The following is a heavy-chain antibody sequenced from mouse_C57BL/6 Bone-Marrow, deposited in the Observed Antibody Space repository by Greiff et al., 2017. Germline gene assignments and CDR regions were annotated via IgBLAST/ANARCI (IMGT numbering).Heavy chain of an antibody. CDR3: ARGGLGRYYFDY. J-gene: IGHJ2*01. V-gene: IGHV1-81*01. CDR2: IYPRSGNT. CDR1: GYTFTSYG. D-gene: IGHD4-1*01. Sequence: QVQLKESGAELARPGASVKLSCKASGYTFTSYGISWVKQRTGQGLEWIGEIYPRSGNTYYNEKFKGKATLTADKSSSTAYMELRRLTSEDSAVYFCARGGLGRYYFDYWGQGTTLTVSS.